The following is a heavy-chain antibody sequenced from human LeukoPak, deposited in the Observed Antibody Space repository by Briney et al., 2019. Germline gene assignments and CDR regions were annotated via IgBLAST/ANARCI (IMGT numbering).Heavy chain of an antibody. V-gene: IGHV4-34*01. D-gene: IGHD4-23*01. CDR3: AGAQTTVVPKGAFDY. J-gene: IGHJ4*02. Sequence: SETLSLTCAVYGGSFSGYYWSWIRQPPVKGLEWIGEINHSGSTNYNPSLKSRVTISVDTSKNQFSLKLSSVTAADTAVYYCAGAQTTVVPKGAFDYWGQGTLVTVSS. CDR2: INHSGST. CDR1: GGSFSGYY.